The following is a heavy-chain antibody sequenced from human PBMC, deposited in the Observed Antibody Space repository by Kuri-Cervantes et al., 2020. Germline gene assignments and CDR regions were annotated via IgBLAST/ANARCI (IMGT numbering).Heavy chain of an antibody. Sequence: GSLRLSCTVSGYSISSGCYWGWIRQPPGKGLEWIGSIYHSGGTYYNPSLKSRVTISVDTSKNQFSLKLSSVTAADTAVYYCARGRVVPAAMAGYMDVWGKGTTVTVSS. CDR2: IYHSGGT. CDR3: ARGRVVPAAMAGYMDV. V-gene: IGHV4-38-2*02. D-gene: IGHD2-2*01. CDR1: GYSISSGCY. J-gene: IGHJ6*03.